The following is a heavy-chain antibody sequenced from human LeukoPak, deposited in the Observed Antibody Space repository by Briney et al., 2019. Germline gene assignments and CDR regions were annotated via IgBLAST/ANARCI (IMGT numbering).Heavy chain of an antibody. Sequence: SETLSLTCTVSGGSISSSSYYWGWIRQPPGKGLEWIGCIYYSGSTYYNPSPNSRVTMSVDTSKNQFSLKLSSVTAADTAVYYCARQRAFYYGSGTYQTKYFDYWGQGTLVTVSS. CDR1: GGSISSSSYY. CDR2: IYYSGST. D-gene: IGHD3-10*01. J-gene: IGHJ4*02. V-gene: IGHV4-39*01. CDR3: ARQRAFYYGSGTYQTKYFDY.